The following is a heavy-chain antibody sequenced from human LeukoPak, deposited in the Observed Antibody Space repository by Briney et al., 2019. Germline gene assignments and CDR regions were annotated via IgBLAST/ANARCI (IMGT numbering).Heavy chain of an antibody. CDR1: GFTFSSYS. V-gene: IGHV3-7*01. J-gene: IGHJ4*02. CDR2: IKQDGSEK. CDR3: ARDKRGAHFDY. Sequence: PGGSLRLSCAASGFTFSSYSMNWVRQAPGKGLEWVANIKQDGSEKYYVDSVKGRFTISRDNAKNSLYLQMNSLRAEDTAVYYCARDKRGAHFDYWGQGTLVTVSS. D-gene: IGHD4/OR15-4a*01.